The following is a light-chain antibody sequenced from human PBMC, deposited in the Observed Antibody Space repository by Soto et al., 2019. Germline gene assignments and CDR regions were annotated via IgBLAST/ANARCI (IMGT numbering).Light chain of an antibody. CDR1: SSDVGGYNY. Sequence: QSVLTQPASVSGSPGQSITISCTGTSSDVGGYNYVSWFQQHPGKAPKLMIYEVSNRPSGVSNRFSGSKSGNTASLTISGLQAEDEADYYCSSYSDTNTLEVFGTGNKVTVL. V-gene: IGLV2-14*01. CDR2: EVS. CDR3: SSYSDTNTLEV. J-gene: IGLJ1*01.